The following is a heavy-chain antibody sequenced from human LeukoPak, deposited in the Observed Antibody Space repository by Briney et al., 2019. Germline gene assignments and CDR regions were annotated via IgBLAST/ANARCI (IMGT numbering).Heavy chain of an antibody. J-gene: IGHJ4*02. Sequence: GGSLTLSCAASGFTLSSHGVHWVRQAPGKGLEWVAFIRYDGSNKYYADSVKGRFTISRDNSKNTLYLQMNSLIAEAAAGYYCANDRLDYYYDSSGYQGLDYWGQGTLVTVSS. D-gene: IGHD3-22*01. V-gene: IGHV3-30*02. CDR1: GFTLSSHG. CDR2: IRYDGSNK. CDR3: ANDRLDYYYDSSGYQGLDY.